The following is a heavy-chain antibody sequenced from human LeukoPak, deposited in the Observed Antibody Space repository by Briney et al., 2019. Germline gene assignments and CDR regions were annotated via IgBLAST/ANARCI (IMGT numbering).Heavy chain of an antibody. CDR1: GYTFTSYD. CDR3: ARGTGHDYTPNDFDY. J-gene: IGHJ4*02. V-gene: IGHV1-8*03. CDR2: MNPNSGNT. D-gene: IGHD4-11*01. Sequence: VSVKVSCKASGYTFTSYDINWVRQATGQGLEWMGWMNPNSGNTGYAQKFQGRVTITRNTSISTAYIELSSLRSEDTAVYYCARGTGHDYTPNDFDYWGQGTLVTVSS.